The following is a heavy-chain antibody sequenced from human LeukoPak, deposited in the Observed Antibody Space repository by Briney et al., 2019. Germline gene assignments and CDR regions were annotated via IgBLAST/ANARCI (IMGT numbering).Heavy chain of an antibody. CDR1: GGSISSYY. V-gene: IGHV4-59*01. J-gene: IGHJ6*02. D-gene: IGHD3-10*01. CDR2: IYYSGST. Sequence: PSETLSLTCTVSGGSISSYYWSWIRQPPGKGPEWIGYIYYSGSTNYNPSLKSRVTISVDTSKNQFSLKLSSVTAADTAVYYCARDRITMVRGALYYYGMDVWGQGTTVTVSS. CDR3: ARDRITMVRGALYYYGMDV.